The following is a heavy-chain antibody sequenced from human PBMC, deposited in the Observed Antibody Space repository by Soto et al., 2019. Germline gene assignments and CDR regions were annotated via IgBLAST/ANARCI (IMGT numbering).Heavy chain of an antibody. V-gene: IGHV1-2*04. CDR3: AREAGDIAARRWEFDY. J-gene: IGHJ4*02. D-gene: IGHD6-6*01. CDR1: GYTFTGYY. Sequence: ASVKVSCKASGYTFTGYYMHWVRQAPGQGLEWMGWINPNSGGTNYAQKFQGWVTMTRDTSISTAYMELSRLRSDDTAGYYCAREAGDIAARRWEFDYWGQGTLVTVSS. CDR2: INPNSGGT.